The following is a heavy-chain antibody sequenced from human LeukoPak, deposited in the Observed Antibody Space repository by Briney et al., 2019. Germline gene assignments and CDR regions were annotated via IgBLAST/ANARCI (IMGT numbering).Heavy chain of an antibody. J-gene: IGHJ4*02. Sequence: KPSETLSLTCAVYGGSVSGYYWSWIRQPPGNGLEWIGEINHSGSTNYNQSLKSRVTISVDTSKNQLSLKLSSVTAADTAVYYCARGAYSSSWRDFDYWGQGTLVTVSS. V-gene: IGHV4-34*01. D-gene: IGHD6-13*01. CDR1: GGSVSGYY. CDR3: ARGAYSSSWRDFDY. CDR2: INHSGST.